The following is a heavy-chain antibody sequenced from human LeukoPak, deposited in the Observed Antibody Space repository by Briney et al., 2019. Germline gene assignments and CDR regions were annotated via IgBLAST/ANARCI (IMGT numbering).Heavy chain of an antibody. CDR3: ARVEVIGSTRYFDY. CDR1: GGSISSGGNY. CDR2: IYYVGNT. D-gene: IGHD3-16*02. Sequence: SETLSLTCTVSGGSISSGGNYWSWLRQLPGKGLEWIGYIYYVGNTNYNPSLKSRLSMSVDTSNNQFSLRLTSVTAADTAVYYCARVEVIGSTRYFDYWGQGAMVSVSS. V-gene: IGHV4-31*03. J-gene: IGHJ4*02.